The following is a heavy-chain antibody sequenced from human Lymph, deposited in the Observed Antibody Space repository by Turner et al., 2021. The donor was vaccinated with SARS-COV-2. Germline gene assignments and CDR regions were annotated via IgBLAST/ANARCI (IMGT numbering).Heavy chain of an antibody. CDR1: GYTLTELS. Sequence: QVQLVQSGAEVKKPGASVKVSFKVSGYTLTELSIHWVRQAPGKGLEWMGGFDTEDGATIYAQKFQGRVTMTEDTSIDTVYMELSTLRSEDTAVYYCATDRKKWLVQTGDGMDVWGQGTTVTVSS. J-gene: IGHJ6*02. V-gene: IGHV1-24*01. CDR2: FDTEDGAT. CDR3: ATDRKKWLVQTGDGMDV. D-gene: IGHD6-19*01.